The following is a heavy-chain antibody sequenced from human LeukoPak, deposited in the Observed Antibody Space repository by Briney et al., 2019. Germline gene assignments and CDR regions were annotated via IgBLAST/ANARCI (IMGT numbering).Heavy chain of an antibody. CDR3: ARDNCSGGSCFHASYYYGMDV. V-gene: IGHV3-30-3*01. CDR2: ISYDGSNK. D-gene: IGHD2-15*01. Sequence: GGSLRLSCAASGFTFSSYAMHWVRQAPGKGLEWVAVISYDGSNKYYADSVKGRFTISRDNSKNTLYLQMNSLRAEDTAVYYCARDNCSGGSCFHASYYYGMDVWGQGTTVTVSS. CDR1: GFTFSSYA. J-gene: IGHJ6*02.